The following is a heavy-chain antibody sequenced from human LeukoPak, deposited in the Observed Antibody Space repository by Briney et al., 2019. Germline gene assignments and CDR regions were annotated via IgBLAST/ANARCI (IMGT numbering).Heavy chain of an antibody. Sequence: GRSLRLSCAASGFTFSSYGMHWVRQAPGKGLEWVAVISYDGGKKYYADSVKGRFTISRDNSKNTLYLQMNSLRAEDTAVYYCAGDSSGYPADYWGQGTLVTVSS. CDR2: ISYDGGKK. CDR3: AGDSSGYPADY. CDR1: GFTFSSYG. D-gene: IGHD3-22*01. V-gene: IGHV3-30*03. J-gene: IGHJ4*02.